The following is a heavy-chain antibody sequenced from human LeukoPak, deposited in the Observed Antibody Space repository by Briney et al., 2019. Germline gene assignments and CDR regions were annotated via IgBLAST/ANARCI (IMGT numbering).Heavy chain of an antibody. V-gene: IGHV1-2*06. CDR3: ARAVGAGGSDAFDI. CDR1: GYIFTGYY. D-gene: IGHD1-26*01. Sequence: EASVKVSCKTSGYIFTGYYMYWVRQAPGQGLEWMGQINPNSGGANYAQKFQGRVTMTRDTSISTAYMELSRLRSDDTAVYYCARAVGAGGSDAFDIWGQGTMVTVSS. J-gene: IGHJ3*02. CDR2: INPNSGGA.